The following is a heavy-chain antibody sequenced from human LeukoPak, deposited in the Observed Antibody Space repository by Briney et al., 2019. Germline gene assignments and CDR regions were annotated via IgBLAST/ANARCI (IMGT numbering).Heavy chain of an antibody. V-gene: IGHV3-74*01. CDR3: ARGAARCGGDCSLD. CDR2: IDSYGSTT. Sequence: PGGSLRLSCAASGFTFSSSTMNWVRQTPGKGLVWVSRIDSYGSTTSYADSLKGRFTISRDNAKNTLYLQMNSLRAEDTAVYYCARGAARCGGDCSLDWGQGTLVTVSS. J-gene: IGHJ4*02. D-gene: IGHD2-21*02. CDR1: GFTFSSST.